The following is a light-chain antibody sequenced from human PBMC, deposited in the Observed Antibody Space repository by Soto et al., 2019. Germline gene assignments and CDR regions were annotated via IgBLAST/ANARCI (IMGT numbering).Light chain of an antibody. Sequence: EIVMTQSPATLSVSPGERATLSCRASQSVSSNLAWYQQKPGQAPRLLIYGASTRATGIPARFSGSGSGPEFTLTISSLQSEDFAVYYCQQYNNWPPLTFGQGTKVEIK. CDR1: QSVSSN. J-gene: IGKJ1*01. CDR3: QQYNNWPPLT. V-gene: IGKV3-15*01. CDR2: GAS.